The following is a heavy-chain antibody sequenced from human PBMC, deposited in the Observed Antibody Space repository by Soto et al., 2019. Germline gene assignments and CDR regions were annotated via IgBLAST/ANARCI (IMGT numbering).Heavy chain of an antibody. CDR1: GGSISSYY. J-gene: IGHJ3*02. Sequence: SETLSLTCTVSGGSISSYYWSWIRQPPGKGLEWIGYIYYSGSTNYNPSLKSRVTISVDTSKNQFSLKLSSVTAADTAVYYCARGNKGYSYGLGCAFDIWGQGTMVTVSS. D-gene: IGHD5-18*01. V-gene: IGHV4-59*01. CDR3: ARGNKGYSYGLGCAFDI. CDR2: IYYSGST.